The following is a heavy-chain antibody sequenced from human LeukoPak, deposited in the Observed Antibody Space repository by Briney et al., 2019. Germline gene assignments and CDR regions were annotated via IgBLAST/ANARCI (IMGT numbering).Heavy chain of an antibody. D-gene: IGHD3-22*01. CDR2: ISGSGDNT. CDR1: GVTLSSYA. J-gene: IGHJ4*02. CDR3: AKGSYYDSSGSFYFDY. Sequence: GGSLRLSCAASGVTLSSYAMSWVRQAPGKGLEWVSGISGSGDNTYYADSVKGRFTISRDNSKNTLYVQVNSLGTEDTAAYYCAKGSYYDSSGSFYFDYWGQGTLVTVS. V-gene: IGHV3-23*01.